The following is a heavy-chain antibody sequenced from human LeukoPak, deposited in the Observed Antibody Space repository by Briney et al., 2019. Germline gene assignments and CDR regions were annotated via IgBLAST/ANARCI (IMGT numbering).Heavy chain of an antibody. CDR3: ARSLTNLPDAYDI. V-gene: IGHV3-23*01. D-gene: IGHD4/OR15-4a*01. CDR2: ICGSGGST. J-gene: IGHJ3*02. CDR1: GFTFSIYA. Sequence: GGSLRLSCAASGFTFSIYAMSWVRQAPGKGLVWVSAICGSGGSTYYADSVKGRFTISRDNSKNTLYLQTKSLRAEDTAVYYCARSLTNLPDAYDIWGQGTMVTVSS.